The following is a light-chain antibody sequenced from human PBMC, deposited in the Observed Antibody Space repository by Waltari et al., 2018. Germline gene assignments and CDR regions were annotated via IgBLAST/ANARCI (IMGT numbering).Light chain of an antibody. Sequence: EIVLTQSPGTLSLSPGDRATLSCRASQNVKSNELAWYQQKPGQAPRLLIYDTSSRATGVPDRFSGSGSGTDSILTISRLEAEDFVLYYCQQYGTPLTFGGGTKVEIK. CDR2: DTS. J-gene: IGKJ4*01. CDR1: QNVKSNE. V-gene: IGKV3-20*01. CDR3: QQYGTPLT.